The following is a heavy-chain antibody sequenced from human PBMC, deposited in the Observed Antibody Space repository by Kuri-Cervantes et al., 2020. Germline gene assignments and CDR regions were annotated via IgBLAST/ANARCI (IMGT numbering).Heavy chain of an antibody. D-gene: IGHD3-3*01. J-gene: IGHJ1*01. CDR3: ARQHLVRSGYYPEYFQH. CDR1: GGSFSGYY. V-gene: IGHV4-34*01. Sequence: SQTLSLTCAVYGGSFSGYYWSWIRQPSGKGLEWIGEINHSGSTNYNPSLKSRVTISVDTSKNQFSLKLSSVTAADTAVYYCARQHLVRSGYYPEYFQHWGQGTLVTVSS. CDR2: INHSGST.